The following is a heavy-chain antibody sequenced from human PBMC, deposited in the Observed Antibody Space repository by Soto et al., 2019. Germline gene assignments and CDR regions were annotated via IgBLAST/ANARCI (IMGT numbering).Heavy chain of an antibody. CDR3: ARRPVTYYFDY. Sequence: GSRRLSCAASGCTFSNYAMHWVRQAPGKGLEWVAVISYDGSNTYYADSVKGRFTISRDNSKNTLYLQMDSLRAEDTAVYFCARRPVTYYFDYWGQGTLVTISS. CDR1: GCTFSNYA. J-gene: IGHJ4*02. CDR2: ISYDGSNT. V-gene: IGHV3-30-3*01. D-gene: IGHD4-17*01.